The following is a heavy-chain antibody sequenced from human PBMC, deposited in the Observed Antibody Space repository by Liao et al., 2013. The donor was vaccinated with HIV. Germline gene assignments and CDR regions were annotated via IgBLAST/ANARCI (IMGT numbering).Heavy chain of an antibody. J-gene: IGHJ4*02. Sequence: QVQLQESGPGLLKPSQTLSLTCTVSGDSISGGDYYWTWIRQSPVKGLEWIGYVYYSGSTYYNPSLKSRLAISLDTSKNQFSLNLSSVTAADTAIYYCARDLKNGYNVFDYWGQGILVTVSS. D-gene: IGHD5-24*01. V-gene: IGHV4-30-4*08. CDR2: VYYSGST. CDR1: GDSISGGDYY. CDR3: ARDLKNGYNVFDY.